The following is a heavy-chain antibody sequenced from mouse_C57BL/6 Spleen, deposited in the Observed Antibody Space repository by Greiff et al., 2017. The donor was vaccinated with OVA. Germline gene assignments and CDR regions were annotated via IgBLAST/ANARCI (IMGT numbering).Heavy chain of an antibody. V-gene: IGHV1-81*01. CDR2: IYPRSGNT. CDR1: GYTFTSYG. Sequence: VKLMESGAELARPGASVKLSCKASGYTFTSYGISWVKQRTGQGLEWIGEIYPRSGNTYYNEKFKGKATLTADKSSSTAYMELRSLTSEDSAVYFCARWDYDGYFDVWGTGTTVTVSS. CDR3: ARWDYDGYFDV. D-gene: IGHD2-4*01. J-gene: IGHJ1*03.